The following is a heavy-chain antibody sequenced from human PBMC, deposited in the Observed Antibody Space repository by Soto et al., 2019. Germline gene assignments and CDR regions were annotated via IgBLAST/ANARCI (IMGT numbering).Heavy chain of an antibody. CDR1: GFTFSAFG. Sequence: LTLSCVASGFTFSAFGMHWVRQAPGKGLEWVAVISADGRKTFYADSVKGRFTISRDNAKNSLYLQMNSLRAEDTAVYYCASANGSSSWYWGYYYYGMDVWGQGTTVTVSS. CDR3: ASANGSSSWYWGYYYYGMDV. J-gene: IGHJ6*02. CDR2: ISADGRKT. D-gene: IGHD6-13*01. V-gene: IGHV3-33*08.